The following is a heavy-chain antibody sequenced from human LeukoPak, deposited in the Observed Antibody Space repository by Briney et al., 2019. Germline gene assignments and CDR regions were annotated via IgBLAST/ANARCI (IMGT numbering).Heavy chain of an antibody. Sequence: SETLSLTCTISGGSITSGSFYWSWIRQPAGNGLEWIGRIYPSGSTNYNPSLKSRVTISVHTSKNQFSLKLSSVTAADTAVYYCARDRGLRNYYDSSGYYRDAFDIWGQGTMVTVSS. CDR2: IYPSGST. J-gene: IGHJ3*02. CDR3: ARDRGLRNYYDSSGYYRDAFDI. V-gene: IGHV4-61*02. CDR1: GGSITSGSFY. D-gene: IGHD3-22*01.